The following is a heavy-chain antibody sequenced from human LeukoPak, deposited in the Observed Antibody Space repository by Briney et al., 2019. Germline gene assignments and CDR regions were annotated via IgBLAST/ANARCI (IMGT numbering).Heavy chain of an antibody. Sequence: SETLSLTCAVSGASISRTTYFWGWIRQPPGKGLEWIVSIYYSGSTYYNPSLRSRVTISLDMSKNQFSLNLNSVTAADTAVYFCARRAQSTGNWFDPWGQGTLVTVSS. CDR2: IYYSGST. D-gene: IGHD1-14*01. CDR3: ARRAQSTGNWFDP. J-gene: IGHJ5*02. V-gene: IGHV4-39*01. CDR1: GASISRTTYF.